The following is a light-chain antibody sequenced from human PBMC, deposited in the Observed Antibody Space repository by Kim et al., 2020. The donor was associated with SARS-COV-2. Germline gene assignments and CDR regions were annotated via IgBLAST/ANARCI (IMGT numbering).Light chain of an antibody. J-gene: IGLJ2*01. V-gene: IGLV3-19*01. CDR3: NSRDSNDNVV. CDR1: SLRSYY. CDR2: GKN. Sequence: VGWGQTVRITCQGDSLRSYYATWYQQKPGQAPIVVIYGKNNRPTGIPDRFSGSSSGNTASLSITGTQAGDGADYYCNSRDSNDNVVFGGGTKVTVL.